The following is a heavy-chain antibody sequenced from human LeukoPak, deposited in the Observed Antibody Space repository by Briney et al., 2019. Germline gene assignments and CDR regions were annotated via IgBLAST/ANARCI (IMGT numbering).Heavy chain of an antibody. CDR1: GGTFSSYA. V-gene: IGHV1-69*13. CDR3: ARGARYCSGGSCPDYYYYYGMDV. D-gene: IGHD2-15*01. J-gene: IGHJ6*02. Sequence: GTSVKVSCKASGGTFSSYAISWVRQAPGQGLEWMGGIIPTFGTANYAQKFQGRVTITADESTSTAYMELSSLRSEDTAVYYCARGARYCSGGSCPDYYYYYGMDVWGQGTTVTVSS. CDR2: IIPTFGTA.